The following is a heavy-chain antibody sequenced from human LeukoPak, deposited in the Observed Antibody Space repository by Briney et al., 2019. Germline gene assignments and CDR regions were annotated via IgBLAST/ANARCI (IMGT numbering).Heavy chain of an antibody. CDR3: AKGWWELQDY. Sequence: GGSLRLSCAASGFTFSSYWMSWVRQAPGKGLEWVANIKQDGSEIYYVDSVKGRFTISRDNSKNTLYLQMNSLRAEDTAVYYCAKGWWELQDYWGQGTLVTVSS. J-gene: IGHJ4*02. CDR1: GFTFSSYW. CDR2: IKQDGSEI. V-gene: IGHV3-7*03. D-gene: IGHD1-26*01.